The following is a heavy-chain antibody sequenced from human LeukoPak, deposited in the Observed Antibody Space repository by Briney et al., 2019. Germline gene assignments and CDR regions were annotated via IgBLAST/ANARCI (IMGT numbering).Heavy chain of an antibody. Sequence: GASVKVSCKASGGTFSSYAISWVRQAPGQGLEWMGGIIPIFGTANYAQKFQGRVTITVDESTSTAYMELSSLRSEDTAVYYCARDNSFGARRSYGMDVWGQGTTVTVSS. CDR3: ARDNSFGARRSYGMDV. J-gene: IGHJ6*02. CDR1: GGTFSSYA. D-gene: IGHD4/OR15-4a*01. CDR2: IIPIFGTA. V-gene: IGHV1-69*13.